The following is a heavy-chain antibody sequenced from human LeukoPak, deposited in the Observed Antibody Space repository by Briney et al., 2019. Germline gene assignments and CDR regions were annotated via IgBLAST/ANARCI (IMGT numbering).Heavy chain of an antibody. J-gene: IGHJ4*02. Sequence: QPGESLRLSCAASGFTFSSYMMTWVRQAPGKGLEWVANIKPDGGEKFYVDSVRGRFTISRDNAKNTLYLQMNSLRAEDTAVYYCAKPLSGSYGYFDYWGQGTLVTVSS. D-gene: IGHD1-26*01. CDR2: IKPDGGEK. CDR3: AKPLSGSYGYFDY. CDR1: GFTFSSYM. V-gene: IGHV3-7*01.